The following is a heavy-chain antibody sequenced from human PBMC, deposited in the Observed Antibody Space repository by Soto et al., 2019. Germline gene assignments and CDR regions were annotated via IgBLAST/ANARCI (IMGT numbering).Heavy chain of an antibody. CDR3: ATTPGGAAY. Sequence: QVHLVESGGGVVQPGRSLRLSCAASGFTFSTYTMHWVRQAPGKGLEWVADISYNGKYEYYAYSVKGRFTISRDNSKSTLYLQMNSLTPEDTAGYYCATTPGGAAYWGQGTLVTFAS. V-gene: IGHV3-30*04. CDR2: ISYNGKYE. D-gene: IGHD2-15*01. CDR1: GFTFSTYT. J-gene: IGHJ4*02.